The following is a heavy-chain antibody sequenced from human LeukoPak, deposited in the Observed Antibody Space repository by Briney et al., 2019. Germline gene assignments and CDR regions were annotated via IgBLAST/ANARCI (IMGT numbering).Heavy chain of an antibody. CDR1: GYTFTNYY. D-gene: IGHD3-22*01. CDR2: INPKSGGT. CDR3: ASKWVTYYYNSSAYHYPTDVFDI. V-gene: IGHV1-2*02. J-gene: IGHJ3*02. Sequence: ASVKVSCKSSGYTFTNYYMHWVRQAPGQGLEWMGWINPKSGGTNYAQKFQGRVTMTRDTSISTAYMELSRLGSDDTAVYYCASKWVTYYYNSSAYHYPTDVFDIWGQGTMVTVSS.